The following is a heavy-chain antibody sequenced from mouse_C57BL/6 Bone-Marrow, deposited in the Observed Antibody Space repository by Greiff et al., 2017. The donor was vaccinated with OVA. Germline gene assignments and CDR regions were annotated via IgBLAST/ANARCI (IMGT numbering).Heavy chain of an antibody. V-gene: IGHV1-15*01. J-gene: IGHJ4*01. CDR3: TRGYSNYYAMDY. CDR1: GYTFTDYE. CDR2: IDPATGGT. D-gene: IGHD2-5*01. Sequence: VQLQQSGAELVRPGASVTLSCKASGYTFTDYEMHWVTQTPVHGLAWIGAIDPATGGTAYNQKFKGQAILTADKSTSTADMERRSLTSEDSAVYYCTRGYSNYYAMDYWGQGTSVTVSS.